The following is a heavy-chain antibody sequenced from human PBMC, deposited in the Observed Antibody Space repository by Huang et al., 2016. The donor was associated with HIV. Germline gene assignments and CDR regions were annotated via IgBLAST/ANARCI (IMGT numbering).Heavy chain of an antibody. CDR3: AKGRGGKQQLITQSFYYYYCMDV. J-gene: IGHJ6*04. Sequence: QVQLVQSGAEVRMPGASVKVSCKASGYIFTNYDIHWVRQATGQGLEWMEWRNRGSVNKVYAQKFQGRGTFSGNATKSTAYMEWSSLRAEDTAVYFCAKGRGGKQQLITQSFYYYYCMDVWGGGTTVTVSS. V-gene: IGHV1-8*02. CDR2: RNRGSVNK. CDR1: GYIFTNYD. D-gene: IGHD6-13*01.